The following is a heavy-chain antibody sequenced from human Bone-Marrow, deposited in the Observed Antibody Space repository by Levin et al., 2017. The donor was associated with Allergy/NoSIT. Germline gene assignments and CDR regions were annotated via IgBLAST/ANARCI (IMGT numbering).Heavy chain of an antibody. V-gene: IGHV1-24*01. Sequence: ASVKVSCKVSGYTLTELSVHWVRQALGKGLEWMGGSDPENGETTYAQKFQGRITMTEDTSADTAYMELSSLRSEDTAVYYCATFSISGVVISSLDFWGQGTLVTVSS. CDR1: GYTLTELS. CDR2: SDPENGET. D-gene: IGHD3-3*01. CDR3: ATFSISGVVISSLDF. J-gene: IGHJ4*02.